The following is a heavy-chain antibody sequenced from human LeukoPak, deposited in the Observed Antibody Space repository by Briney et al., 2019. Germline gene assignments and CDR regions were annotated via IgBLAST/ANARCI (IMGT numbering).Heavy chain of an antibody. D-gene: IGHD3-10*01. CDR3: ARAGFTFSDYFGSFFDY. CDR2: ISSSSSTI. CDR1: GFTFSSYS. V-gene: IGHV3-48*01. J-gene: IGHJ4*02. Sequence: GGSLRLSCAASGFTFSSYSMNWVRQAPGKGLEWVSHISSSSSTIYYADSVKGRFTISRDNAKNSLYLQMDSLRAEDTAVYYCARAGFTFSDYFGSFFDYWGQGTLVTVSS.